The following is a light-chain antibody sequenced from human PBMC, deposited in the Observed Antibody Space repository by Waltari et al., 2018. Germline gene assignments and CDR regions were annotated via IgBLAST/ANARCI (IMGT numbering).Light chain of an antibody. V-gene: IGLV2-11*01. CDR3: CSYAGIWV. J-gene: IGLJ3*02. CDR2: DVT. Sequence: QSALTQPRSVSGSPGQSVTISCAVTGSDVGDFNYVSWYQQHPGKAPKLVIFDVTKRPSGVPDRFSGSKSGTSASLTVSGLQAEDEADYYCCSYAGIWVFGGGTKLTVL. CDR1: GSDVGDFNY.